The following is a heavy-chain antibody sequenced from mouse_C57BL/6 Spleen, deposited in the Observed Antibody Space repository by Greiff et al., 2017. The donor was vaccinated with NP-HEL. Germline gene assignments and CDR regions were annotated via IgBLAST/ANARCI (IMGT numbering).Heavy chain of an antibody. J-gene: IGHJ1*03. D-gene: IGHD1-1*01. CDR3: TKDYGHWYFDV. CDR1: GYTFTDYE. Sequence: VKLQESGAELVRPGASVTLSCKASGYTFTDYEMHWVKQTPVHGLEWIGAIDPETGGTAYNQKFKGKAILTADKSSSTAYMELRSLTSEDSAVYYCTKDYGHWYFDVWVTGTTVTVSS. CDR2: IDPETGGT. V-gene: IGHV1-15*01.